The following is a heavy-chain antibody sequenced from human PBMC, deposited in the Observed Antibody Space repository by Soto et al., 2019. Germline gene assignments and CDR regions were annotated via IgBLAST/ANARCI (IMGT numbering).Heavy chain of an antibody. V-gene: IGHV4-34*01. J-gene: IGHJ6*02. CDR2: INHSGST. CDR3: ARGRSKGSSWYYYYYGMDV. CDR1: GGSFSGYY. Sequence: PSETLSLTCAVYGGSFSGYYWSWIRQPPGKGLEWIGEINHSGSTNYNPSLKSRVTISVDTSKNQFSLKPSSVTAADTAVYYCARGRSKGSSWYYYYYGMDVWGQGTTVTVSS. D-gene: IGHD6-13*01.